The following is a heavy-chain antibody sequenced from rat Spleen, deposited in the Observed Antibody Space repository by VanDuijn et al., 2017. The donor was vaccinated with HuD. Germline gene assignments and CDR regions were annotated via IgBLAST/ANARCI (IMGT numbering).Heavy chain of an antibody. CDR3: TTSTTVLYWYFDF. CDR2: IRYDGNNT. CDR1: GFTFSDYN. Sequence: EVQLVESGGGLVQPGRSLKLSCAASGFTFSDYNMAWVRQAPKKGLEWVATIRYDGNNTYYRDSVKGRFTISRDNAKSSLYLQMDSLRSEDTATYYCTTSTTVLYWYFDFWGPGTMVTVSS. V-gene: IGHV5-7*01. J-gene: IGHJ1*01. D-gene: IGHD1-1*01.